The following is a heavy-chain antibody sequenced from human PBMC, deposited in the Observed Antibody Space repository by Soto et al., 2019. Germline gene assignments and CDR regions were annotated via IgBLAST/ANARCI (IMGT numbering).Heavy chain of an antibody. J-gene: IGHJ5*02. V-gene: IGHV3-11*01. CDR3: ARRLTGRTTGDWFDP. D-gene: IGHD1-20*01. CDR2: ISSGGGAK. Sequence: VQLVESGGGLVKPGGSLRLSCAASGFIFSDSYMAWIRQAPGKGLDWVSDISSGGGAKNVADSVRGRFTSSRDNANNSLYLQMDSLRPEDTAVYYCARRLTGRTTGDWFDPWGQGTLVTVSS. CDR1: GFIFSDSY.